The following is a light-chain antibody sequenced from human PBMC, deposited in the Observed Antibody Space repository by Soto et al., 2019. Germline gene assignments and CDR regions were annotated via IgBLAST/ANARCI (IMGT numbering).Light chain of an antibody. V-gene: IGLV1-47*02. Sequence: QSVLTQPPSASGTPGQRVTIACSGRSSNIGSNYVYWYQQLPGTAPKLLIYSDFQRPSGVPARFSGSKSGTSASLAISGRRSEDEADYYCAAWDDSLSGVVFGGGTKLTVL. CDR1: SSNIGSNY. CDR3: AAWDDSLSGVV. J-gene: IGLJ2*01. CDR2: SDF.